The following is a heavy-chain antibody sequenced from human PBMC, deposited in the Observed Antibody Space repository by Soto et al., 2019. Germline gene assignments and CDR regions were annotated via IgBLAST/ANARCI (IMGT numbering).Heavy chain of an antibody. CDR2: IWFDGSDK. Sequence: GGSLRLSCAASGFTFSSYGMHWVRQAPGKGLEWVALIWFDGSDKYYTESVKGRFTISRDNSKSTLYLQMNSLRAEDTAVYYCARLYCSASSCYSVGAFDIRGQGTMVTVSS. J-gene: IGHJ3*02. D-gene: IGHD2-15*01. CDR1: GFTFSSYG. V-gene: IGHV3-33*01. CDR3: ARLYCSASSCYSVGAFDI.